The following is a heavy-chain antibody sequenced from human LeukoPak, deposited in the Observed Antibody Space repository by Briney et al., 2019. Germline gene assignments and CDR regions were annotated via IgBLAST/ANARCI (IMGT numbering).Heavy chain of an antibody. CDR3: ARADYYDSSGYALDY. D-gene: IGHD3-22*01. J-gene: IGHJ4*02. CDR1: GFTFSDYY. CDR2: ISSSGSTI. V-gene: IGHV3-11*01. Sequence: GGSLRLSCAASGFTFSDYYMSWIRQAPGKGLEWVSYISSSGSTIYYADSVKGRFTISRDNAKNSLYLQMNSLRAEDTAVYYCARADYYDSSGYALDYWGQGTLVTVSS.